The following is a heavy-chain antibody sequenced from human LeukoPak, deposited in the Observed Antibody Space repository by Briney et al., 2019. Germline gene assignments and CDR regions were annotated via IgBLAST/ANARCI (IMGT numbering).Heavy chain of an antibody. CDR2: IYYSGST. V-gene: IGHV4-30-2*01. D-gene: IGHD2-2*01. Sequence: SQTLSLTCAVSGGSISSGGYSWSWIRQPPGKGLEWIGYIYYSGSTNYNPSLKSRVTISVDRSKNQFSLKLSSVTAADTAVYYCARGYQLLYYFDYWGQGTLVTVSS. J-gene: IGHJ4*02. CDR1: GGSISSGGYS. CDR3: ARGYQLLYYFDY.